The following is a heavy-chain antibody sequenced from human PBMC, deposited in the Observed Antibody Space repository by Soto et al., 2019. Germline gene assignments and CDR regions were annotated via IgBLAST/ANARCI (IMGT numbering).Heavy chain of an antibody. CDR1: GFTFSDYY. CDR3: ARDRSATRSCAFDI. Sequence: PGGSLRLSCAASGFTFSDYYMSWIRQAPGKWLEWVSYISSSGSTICYADSVKGRFTISRDNAKNSLYLQMNSLRAEDTAVYYCARDRSATRSCAFDIWGQGTMVTVS. J-gene: IGHJ3*02. D-gene: IGHD5-12*01. V-gene: IGHV3-11*01. CDR2: ISSSGSTI.